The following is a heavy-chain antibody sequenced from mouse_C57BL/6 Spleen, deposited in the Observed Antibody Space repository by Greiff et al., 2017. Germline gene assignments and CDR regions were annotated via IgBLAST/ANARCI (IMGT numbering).Heavy chain of an antibody. CDR2: IDPEDGDT. Sequence: EVHLVESGAELVRPGASVKLSCTASGFNIKDYYMHWVKQRPEQGLEWIGRIDPEDGDTEYAPKFQGKDTMTADTSSNTAYLQLSSLTSEDTAVYYCTLYGSSYDFDYWGQGTTLTVSS. D-gene: IGHD1-1*01. V-gene: IGHV14-1*01. CDR1: GFNIKDYY. J-gene: IGHJ2*01. CDR3: TLYGSSYDFDY.